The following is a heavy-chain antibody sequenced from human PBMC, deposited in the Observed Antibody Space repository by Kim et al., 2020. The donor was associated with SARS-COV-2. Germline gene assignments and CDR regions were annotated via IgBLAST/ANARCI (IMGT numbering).Heavy chain of an antibody. CDR3: ASWDYSDNAGLVH. J-gene: IGHJ4*02. Sequence: SETLSLTCTVSGAPISSYYWVWVRQPQGKGLEWMATFFRSGSTSSNPSLKSRVTISADTSNHQFSLQLSSVTAADTAVYYCASWDYSDNAGLVHWGQGTLVTVPS. D-gene: IGHD4-4*01. CDR1: GAPISSYY. V-gene: IGHV4-59*13. CDR2: FFRSGST.